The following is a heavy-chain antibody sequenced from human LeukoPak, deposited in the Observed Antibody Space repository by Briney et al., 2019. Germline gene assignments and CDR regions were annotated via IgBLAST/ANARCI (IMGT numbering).Heavy chain of an antibody. CDR3: ARERGYCSSTSCYSMDV. CDR2: ISSSSSYI. D-gene: IGHD2-2*01. CDR1: GFTFSSYS. J-gene: IGHJ6*02. V-gene: IGHV3-21*01. Sequence: GGSLRLSCAASGFTFSSYSMNWVRQAPGKGLEWVSSISSSSSYIYYADSVKGRFTISRDNAKNSLYLQMNSLRAEDTAVYYCARERGYCSSTSCYSMDVWGQGTTVTASS.